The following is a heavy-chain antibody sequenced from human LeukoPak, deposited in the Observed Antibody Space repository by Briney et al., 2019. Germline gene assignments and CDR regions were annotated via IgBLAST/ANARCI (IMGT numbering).Heavy chain of an antibody. D-gene: IGHD1-26*01. CDR3: ARDPPGELGNHRGAFDI. CDR2: TYYRSKWYN. CDR1: GDSVSSNSAA. J-gene: IGHJ3*02. V-gene: IGHV6-1*01. Sequence: SQTLSLTCAISGDSVSSNSAAWNWIRQSPTRGLEWLGRTYYRSKWYNDYAVSVKSRITINPDTSKNQFSLQLNSVTPEDTAVYYCARDPPGELGNHRGAFDIWGQGTMVTVSS.